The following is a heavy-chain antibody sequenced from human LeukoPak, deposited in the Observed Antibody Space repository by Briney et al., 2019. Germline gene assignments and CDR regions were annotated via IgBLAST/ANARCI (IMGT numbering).Heavy chain of an antibody. CDR3: AKDYYYGSNYYYYMDV. CDR2: ISYDGSSK. D-gene: IGHD3-10*01. CDR1: GFTFSTYA. V-gene: IGHV3-30*04. J-gene: IGHJ6*03. Sequence: GGSLRLSCAASGFTFSTYAMHWVRQAPGKGLEWVAVISYDGSSKYYADSVKGRFTISRDNSKNTLYLQMNSLRAEDTAVYYCAKDYYYGSNYYYYMDVWGKGTTVTVSS.